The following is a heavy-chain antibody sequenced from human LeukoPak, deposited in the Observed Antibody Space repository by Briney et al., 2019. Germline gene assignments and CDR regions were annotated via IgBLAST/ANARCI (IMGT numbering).Heavy chain of an antibody. CDR3: ARFGYTYGDY. CDR2: ISSSSSFI. V-gene: IGHV3-21*01. CDR1: GFNFSSYS. D-gene: IGHD5-18*01. J-gene: IGHJ4*02. Sequence: GGSLRLSCAGSGFNFSSYSMSWVRQAPWKGLEFVSSISSSSSFIYYADSVKGRFTISRDNAKKSLSLQMNSLRADDTAVYYCARFGYTYGDYWGQGTLVTVSS.